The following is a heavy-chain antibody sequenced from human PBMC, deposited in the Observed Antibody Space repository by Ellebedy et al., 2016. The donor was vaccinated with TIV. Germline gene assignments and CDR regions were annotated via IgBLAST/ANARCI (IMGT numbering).Heavy chain of an antibody. CDR2: ISANNGNT. CDR3: ARGGQPRYYDSSGAPEYFQH. Sequence: AASVKVSCKASGYTFTSYGISWVRQAPGQGLEWMGWISANNGNTNYAQKVQDRVTMTTDTSTSTAYMELRSLRSDDTAVYYCARGGQPRYYDSSGAPEYFQHWGQGTLVTVSS. V-gene: IGHV1-18*01. J-gene: IGHJ1*01. D-gene: IGHD3-22*01. CDR1: GYTFTSYG.